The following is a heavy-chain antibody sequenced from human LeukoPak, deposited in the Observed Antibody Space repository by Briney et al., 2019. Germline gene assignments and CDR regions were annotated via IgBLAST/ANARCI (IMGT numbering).Heavy chain of an antibody. D-gene: IGHD2-2*01. V-gene: IGHV1-24*01. CDR1: GYTLTELS. CDR2: FDPEDGET. J-gene: IGHJ4*02. Sequence: GASVKVSCKVSGYTLTELSMHWVRQAPGKGLEWMGGFDPEDGETIYAQKFQGRVTMTEDTSTDTAYMELSSLRSEDTAVYYCATGNNLLGYCSSTSCLDYWGQGTLVTVSS. CDR3: ATGNNLLGYCSSTSCLDY.